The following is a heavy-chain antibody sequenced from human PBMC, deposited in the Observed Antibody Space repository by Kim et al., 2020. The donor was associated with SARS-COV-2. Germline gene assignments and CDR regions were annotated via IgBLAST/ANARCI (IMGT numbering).Heavy chain of an antibody. V-gene: IGHV3-11*01. J-gene: IGHJ4*02. CDR1: GFFFSDYY. CDR2: ISSSGFTT. Sequence: GGSLRLSCAASGFFFSDYYMSWIRQAPGKGLEWVSYISSSGFTTHYADSVKGRFTISRDNAKNSLYLQMNSLRAEDTALYYFARVGSTVAAGTIDYWGQGTLVTVSS. CDR3: ARVGSTVAAGTIDY. D-gene: IGHD6-13*01.